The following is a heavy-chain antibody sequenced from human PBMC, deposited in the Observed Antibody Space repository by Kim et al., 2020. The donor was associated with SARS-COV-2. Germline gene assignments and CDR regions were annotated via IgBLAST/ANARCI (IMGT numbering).Heavy chain of an antibody. Sequence: GGSLRLSCAASGFTFSSYAMHWVRQAPGKGLEWVAVISYDGSNKYYADSVKGRFTISRDNSKNTLYLQMNSLRAEDTAVYYCASLPYNWNVLDYYYYGMDVWGQGTTVTVSS. CDR2: ISYDGSNK. V-gene: IGHV3-30*04. D-gene: IGHD1-1*01. CDR1: GFTFSSYA. J-gene: IGHJ6*02. CDR3: ASLPYNWNVLDYYYYGMDV.